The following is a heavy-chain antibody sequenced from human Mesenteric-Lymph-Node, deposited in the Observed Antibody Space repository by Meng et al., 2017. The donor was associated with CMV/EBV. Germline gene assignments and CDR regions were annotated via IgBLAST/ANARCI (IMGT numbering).Heavy chain of an antibody. CDR3: AREGAPYCSSRGCPFDY. Sequence: SETLSLTCTVSGDSVSGGPHYWSWLRQPPGKGLEWIGFIFYSESTSYNPSLRSRVTISLDTSKNQFSLKLTSVTAADTAVYYCAREGAPYCSSRGCPFDYWGQGTLVTVSS. D-gene: IGHD2-2*01. CDR1: GDSVSGGPHY. V-gene: IGHV4-61*01. J-gene: IGHJ4*02. CDR2: IFYSEST.